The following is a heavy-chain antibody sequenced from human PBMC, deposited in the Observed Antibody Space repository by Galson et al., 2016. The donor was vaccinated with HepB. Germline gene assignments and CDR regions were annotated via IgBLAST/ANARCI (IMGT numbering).Heavy chain of an antibody. CDR2: IYYSGST. CDR3: ARANYYGSGSYMGSWVDP. J-gene: IGHJ5*02. Sequence: LSLTCTVSGGSIRSGGYYWSWIRQYPGKGLEWIGCIYYSGSTYYNPSLKSRVTISLDTSNNQFSLKLSSVTAADTAVYYCARANYYGSGSYMGSWVDPGGQGTLVTVSS. V-gene: IGHV4-31*03. CDR1: GGSIRSGGYY. D-gene: IGHD3-10*01.